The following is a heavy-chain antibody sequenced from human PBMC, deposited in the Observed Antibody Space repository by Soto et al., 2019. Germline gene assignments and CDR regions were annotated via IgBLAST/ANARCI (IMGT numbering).Heavy chain of an antibody. V-gene: IGHV4-34*01. CDR1: GGSFSGYY. D-gene: IGHD2-15*01. Sequence: SETLSLTCAVYGGSFSGYYWNWISQPPGKGLEWIGEINHSGITNYNPSLKSRVTISLDTSKSQFSLKLSSVTAADTAVYYCAVDGARIGYWGPGTLVTVSS. J-gene: IGHJ4*02. CDR2: INHSGIT. CDR3: AVDGARIGY.